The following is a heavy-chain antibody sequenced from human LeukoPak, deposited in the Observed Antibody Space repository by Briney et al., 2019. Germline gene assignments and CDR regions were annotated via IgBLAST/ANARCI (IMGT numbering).Heavy chain of an antibody. CDR2: ISGSGGST. CDR1: GFTFSSYA. D-gene: IGHD3-22*01. CDR3: ATRSPPYYYDSSGYYFLLWFRRFDY. V-gene: IGHV3-23*01. J-gene: IGHJ4*02. Sequence: PGGSLRLSCAASGFTFSSYAMSWVRQAPGKGLEWVSAISGSGGSTYYADSVKGRFTISRDNSKNTLYLQMNSLRAEDTAVYYCATRSPPYYYDSSGYYFLLWFRRFDYWGQGTLVTVSS.